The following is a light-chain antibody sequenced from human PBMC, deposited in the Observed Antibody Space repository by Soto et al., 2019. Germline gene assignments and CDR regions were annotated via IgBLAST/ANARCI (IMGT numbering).Light chain of an antibody. CDR3: QQYYTTPLT. J-gene: IGKJ4*01. Sequence: DLVKTQSPDSLAVSLGESATINFKSSQSVLYSSNNKNYLVWYQQKPGQPPKLLIYWASTRESGVPDRFSGSGSGTDFTLTISSLQAEDVAIYYCQQYYTTPLTFGGGTKVDIK. CDR2: WAS. V-gene: IGKV4-1*01. CDR1: QSVLYSSNNKNY.